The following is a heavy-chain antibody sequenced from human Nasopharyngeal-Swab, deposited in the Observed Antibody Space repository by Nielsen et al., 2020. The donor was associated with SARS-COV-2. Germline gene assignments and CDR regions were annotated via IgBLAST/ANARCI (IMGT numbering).Heavy chain of an antibody. V-gene: IGHV4-39*01. D-gene: IGHD6-6*01. Sequence: PGGSLRLSCTVSGASTSDISYWWIWIRQPPGKGLEWIGNIRYSGSTYYNPSLKSRATISVDTSRNQFSLKLSSVTAADTAVYYCARRRSGSSSVDPWGQGTLVTVSS. CDR2: IRYSGST. CDR1: GASTSDISYW. CDR3: ARRRSGSSSVDP. J-gene: IGHJ5*02.